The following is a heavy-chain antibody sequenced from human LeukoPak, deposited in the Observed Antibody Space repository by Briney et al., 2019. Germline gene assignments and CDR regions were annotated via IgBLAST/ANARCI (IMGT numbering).Heavy chain of an antibody. J-gene: IGHJ2*01. CDR2: IYYSGST. CDR3: ARDFKYGSGSYSPWYFDL. D-gene: IGHD3-10*01. V-gene: IGHV4-59*01. CDR1: GGSISSYY. Sequence: SETLSLTCTVSGGSISSYYWSWIRQPPGKGLQWIGYIYYSGSTNYNPSLKSRVTISVDTSKNQFSLKLSSVTAADTAGYYCARDFKYGSGSYSPWYFDLWGRGTLVTVSS.